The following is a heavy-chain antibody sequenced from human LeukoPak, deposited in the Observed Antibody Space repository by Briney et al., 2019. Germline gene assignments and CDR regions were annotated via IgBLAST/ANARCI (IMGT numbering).Heavy chain of an antibody. D-gene: IGHD3-3*01. J-gene: IGHJ6*03. CDR3: ARDNGVVHGVYYMDV. CDR1: GFTFSNYW. V-gene: IGHV3-7*01. Sequence: GGSLRLSCAASGFTFSNYWMTWVRQAPGEGLEWVADIKQDGSGKLYVKSVRGGFTISRDNAKMSLFLQMNSLRAEDTAVYYCARDNGVVHGVYYMDVWGKGTTVTVS. CDR2: IKQDGSGK.